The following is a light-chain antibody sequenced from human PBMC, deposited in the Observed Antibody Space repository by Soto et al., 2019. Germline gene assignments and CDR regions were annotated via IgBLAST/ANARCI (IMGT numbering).Light chain of an antibody. CDR2: DAS. CDR3: QQYNSYSAT. CDR1: QSISSW. J-gene: IGKJ1*01. V-gene: IGKV1-5*01. Sequence: DIQMTQSPSTLSATAGDRVTITYRASQSISSWLAWYQQKPGKAPKLLIYDASSLESGVPSRFSGSGSGTEFTLTISSLQPDDFATYYCQQYNSYSATFGQGTKVDIK.